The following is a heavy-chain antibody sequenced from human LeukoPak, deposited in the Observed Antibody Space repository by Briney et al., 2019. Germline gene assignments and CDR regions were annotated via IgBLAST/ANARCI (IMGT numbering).Heavy chain of an antibody. CDR3: ARPYYYGSGSPNSDY. D-gene: IGHD3-10*01. CDR2: IKQDGSEK. Sequence: SGGSLRLSCAASGFTFSSSWMSWVRQAPGKGLEWVANIKQDGSEKYYVDSVKGRFTISRDNAKNSLYLQMNSLSAEDTAVYYCARPYYYGSGSPNSDYWGKGTLVTVSS. CDR1: GFTFSSSW. V-gene: IGHV3-7*01. J-gene: IGHJ4*02.